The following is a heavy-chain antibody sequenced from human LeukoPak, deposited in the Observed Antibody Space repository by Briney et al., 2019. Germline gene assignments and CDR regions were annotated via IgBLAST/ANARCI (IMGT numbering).Heavy chain of an antibody. CDR3: AKDLLSGSSWYFGY. J-gene: IGHJ4*02. Sequence: GGSLRLSCAASGFTLSSYAMSWVRQAPGKGLEWVSGSSGSGGSTYYADSVKGRFTISRDNSKNTMYLQMNSLRAEDTAVYYCAKDLLSGSSWYFGYWGQGTLVTVSS. D-gene: IGHD6-13*01. CDR1: GFTLSSYA. CDR2: SSGSGGST. V-gene: IGHV3-23*01.